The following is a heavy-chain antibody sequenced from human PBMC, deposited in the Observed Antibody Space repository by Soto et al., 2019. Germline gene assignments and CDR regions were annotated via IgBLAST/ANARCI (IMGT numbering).Heavy chain of an antibody. CDR3: ASDILSGGAYPDS. D-gene: IGHD3-10*01. CDR2: ISSGSSYI. Sequence: GSLGRSGAASGCTFSTYTMNWVRQAPGKGLEWISSISSGSSYIYYAGSVKGRFTISRDNAKNSLFLQMNSLRADDKAVYYCASDILSGGAYPDSWGQGTKVTVSS. V-gene: IGHV3-21*01. J-gene: IGHJ5*01. CDR1: GCTFSTYT.